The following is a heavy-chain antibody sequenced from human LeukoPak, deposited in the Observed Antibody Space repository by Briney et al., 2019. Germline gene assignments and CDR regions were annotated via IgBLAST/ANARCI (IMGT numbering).Heavy chain of an antibody. CDR1: GFTFSSYW. CDR3: ARGGISIFGVVIHSDY. Sequence: GGSLRLSCAASGFTFSSYWMHWVRQAPGKGLVWVSRINSDGSSTSYADSVKGRFTISRDNAKNPLYLQMNSLRAEDTDLYYCARGGISIFGVVIHSDYWGQGTLVTVSS. V-gene: IGHV3-74*01. D-gene: IGHD3-3*01. J-gene: IGHJ4*02. CDR2: INSDGSST.